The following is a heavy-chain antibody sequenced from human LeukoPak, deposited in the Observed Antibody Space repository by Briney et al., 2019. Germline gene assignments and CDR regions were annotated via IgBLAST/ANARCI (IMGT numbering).Heavy chain of an antibody. CDR2: IYYSGST. CDR3: ARQTYGSGSYYNLDC. CDR1: GGSIRSRTSY. D-gene: IGHD3-10*01. J-gene: IGHJ4*02. V-gene: IGHV4-39*01. Sequence: PSETLSLTCSVSGGSIRSRTSYWGWIRQPPGKGLEWIGTIYYSGSTYYNASLKSRFTISVDTSKNEFSLNLGSVSAADTAVYYCARQTYGSGSYYNLDCWGQGTLVTVSS.